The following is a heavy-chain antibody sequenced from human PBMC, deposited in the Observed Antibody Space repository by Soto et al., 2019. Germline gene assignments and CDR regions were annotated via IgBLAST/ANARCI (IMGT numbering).Heavy chain of an antibody. CDR1: GYTFSSYD. CDR3: ARERYGNSAWFDP. Sequence: QVQLVQSGAEVKKPGASVKVSCKASGYTFSSYDINWVRQATGQGLEWMGWMNPNSGNTGYAQKFQGRVTMTRNTSMSTAYMELSSLRSEDPAVYYGARERYGNSAWFDPWGQGTLVTVSS. V-gene: IGHV1-8*01. CDR2: MNPNSGNT. J-gene: IGHJ5*02. D-gene: IGHD5-18*01.